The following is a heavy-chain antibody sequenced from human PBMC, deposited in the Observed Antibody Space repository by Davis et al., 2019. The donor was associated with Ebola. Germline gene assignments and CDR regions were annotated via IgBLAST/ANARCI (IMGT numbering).Heavy chain of an antibody. CDR3: ARDRGMVAAYLIDY. CDR2: ISAYNGNT. D-gene: IGHD1-26*01. Sequence: AASVKVSCKASGYTFTSYGISWVQQAPGQGLEWMGWISAYNGNTNYAQKLQGRVTMTTDTSTSTAYMEVRSLRSDDTAVYYCARDRGMVAAYLIDYWGQGTLVTVSS. J-gene: IGHJ4*02. CDR1: GYTFTSYG. V-gene: IGHV1-18*01.